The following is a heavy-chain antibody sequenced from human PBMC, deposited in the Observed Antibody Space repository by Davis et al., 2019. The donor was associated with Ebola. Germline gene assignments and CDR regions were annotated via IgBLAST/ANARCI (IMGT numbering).Heavy chain of an antibody. CDR2: INHSEST. V-gene: IGHV4-34*01. Sequence: PSETLSLTCAVYGGSFTGYYWSWIRQPPGKGLEWIGEINHSESTNYNPSLKSRVTMSVDTSKNQFSLRLSSVTAADTAVYYCVRDGCPGGSCYCGDYWGQGTLVTVSS. CDR1: GGSFTGYY. J-gene: IGHJ4*02. D-gene: IGHD2-15*01. CDR3: VRDGCPGGSCYCGDY.